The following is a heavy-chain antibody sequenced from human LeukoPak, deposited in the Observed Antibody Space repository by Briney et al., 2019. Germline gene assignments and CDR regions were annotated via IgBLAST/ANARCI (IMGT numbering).Heavy chain of an antibody. J-gene: IGHJ4*02. CDR1: GYSISSGNY. CDR3: AREYCSGGSCQQVDY. D-gene: IGHD2-15*01. V-gene: IGHV4-38-2*02. Sequence: SETLSLTCSVSGYSISSGNYWGWIRQPPGKGLEWIGSIYHSGTTYYNPSLKSRVTISVDTSKNQFSLKLSSVTAADTAVYYCAREYCSGGSCQQVDYWGQGTLVIVSS. CDR2: IYHSGTT.